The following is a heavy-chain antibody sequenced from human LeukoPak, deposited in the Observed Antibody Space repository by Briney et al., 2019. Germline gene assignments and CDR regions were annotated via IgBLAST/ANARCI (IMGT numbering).Heavy chain of an antibody. Sequence: GGSLRLSCAASGFTFSRYWMSWVRQAPGKGLEWVANIKQDGSEKYYVNSVKGRFTISRDNAKNSVYLQMNSLRVEDTAIYDCAREGVDIVTYDYWGQGTLVTVSS. CDR1: GFTFSRYW. V-gene: IGHV3-7*03. D-gene: IGHD5-12*01. CDR3: AREGVDIVTYDY. J-gene: IGHJ4*02. CDR2: IKQDGSEK.